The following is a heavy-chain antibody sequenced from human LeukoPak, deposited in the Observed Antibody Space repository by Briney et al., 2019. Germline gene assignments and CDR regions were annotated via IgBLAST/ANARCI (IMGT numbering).Heavy chain of an antibody. CDR2: IRYDGSEG. J-gene: IGHJ4*02. D-gene: IGHD6-19*01. V-gene: IGHV3-30*02. CDR1: GFTFSTYG. CDR3: AKVGYGWYEADY. Sequence: GGSLRLSCAASGFTFSTYGTHWVRQAPGKGLDWVAFIRYDGSEGYYADSVKDRFTVSRDNSKNRMYLQMNSLRAEDTAIYYCAKVGYGWYEADYWGQGTLVTVSS.